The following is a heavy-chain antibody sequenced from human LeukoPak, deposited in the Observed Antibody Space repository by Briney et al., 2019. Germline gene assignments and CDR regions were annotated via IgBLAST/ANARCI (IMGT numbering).Heavy chain of an antibody. D-gene: IGHD3-22*01. CDR3: ACSSDYYDSSGYYLGNY. CDR1: GYTFTVYY. V-gene: IGHV1-2*02. Sequence: GASVTVSFTATGYTFTVYYMHWVRPAPGQGLEWMGWINPNSGGTNYAQKFQGRVTMTRDTSISTAYMELSRLRSDDTAVYYCACSSDYYDSSGYYLGNYWGQGTLVTVSS. J-gene: IGHJ4*02. CDR2: INPNSGGT.